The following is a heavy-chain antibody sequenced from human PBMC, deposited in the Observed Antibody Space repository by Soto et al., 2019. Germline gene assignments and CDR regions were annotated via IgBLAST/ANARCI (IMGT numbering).Heavy chain of an antibody. J-gene: IGHJ3*02. D-gene: IGHD5-18*01. V-gene: IGHV1-18*01. CDR2: ISAYNGNT. Sequence: ASVKVSCKASGYTFTSYGISWVRQAPGQRLEWMGWISAYNGNTNYAQKLQGRVTMTTDTSTSTAYMELRSLRSDDTAVYYCARVGTAMVTAWIDAFDIWGQGTMVTVSS. CDR1: GYTFTSYG. CDR3: ARVGTAMVTAWIDAFDI.